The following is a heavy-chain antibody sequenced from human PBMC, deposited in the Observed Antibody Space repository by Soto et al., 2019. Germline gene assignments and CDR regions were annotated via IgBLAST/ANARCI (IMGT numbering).Heavy chain of an antibody. D-gene: IGHD5-18*01. CDR3: ARVPLRGLWAPIDY. V-gene: IGHV3-74*01. CDR2: INSDGSST. Sequence: PGGSLRLSCAASGFTFSSYWMHWVRQAPGKGLVWVSRINSDGSSTSYADSVKGRFTISRDNAKNTLYLQMNSLRAEDTAVYYCARVPLRGLWAPIDYWGQGTLVTVSS. CDR1: GFTFSSYW. J-gene: IGHJ4*02.